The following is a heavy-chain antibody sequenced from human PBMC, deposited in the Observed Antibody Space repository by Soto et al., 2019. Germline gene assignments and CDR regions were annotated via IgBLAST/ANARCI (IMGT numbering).Heavy chain of an antibody. CDR1: GFTFSSYA. CDR3: AKGRAPFLGRGMDV. V-gene: IGHV3-23*01. CDR2: ISGSGGTT. Sequence: EVQLLESGGGLVQPGGSLRLSCAASGFTFSSYAMSWVRQAAGKGLEWVSDISGSGGTTYYADSVKGRFTISRDSSKNTLYLQMSSLRAEDTAVYYCAKGRAPFLGRGMDVWGQGTTVTVSS. J-gene: IGHJ6*02.